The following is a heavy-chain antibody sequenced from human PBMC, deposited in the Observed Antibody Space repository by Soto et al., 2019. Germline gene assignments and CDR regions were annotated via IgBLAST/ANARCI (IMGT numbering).Heavy chain of an antibody. Sequence: PGGSLRLSCAASGFTFSSYAMSWVRQAPGKGLEWVSAISGSGGSTYYADSVKGRFTISRDNSKNTLYLQMNSLRAEDTAVYYCAKHGDYDFWSGYDYYGMDVWGQGTTVTVSS. J-gene: IGHJ6*02. CDR2: ISGSGGST. CDR3: AKHGDYDFWSGYDYYGMDV. V-gene: IGHV3-23*01. CDR1: GFTFSSYA. D-gene: IGHD3-3*01.